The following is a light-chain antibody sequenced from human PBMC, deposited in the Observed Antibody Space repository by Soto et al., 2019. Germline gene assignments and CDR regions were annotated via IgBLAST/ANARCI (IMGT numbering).Light chain of an antibody. J-gene: IGLJ2*01. V-gene: IGLV2-14*01. CDR3: SSYAGSGTVI. CDR1: SSDVGAYNY. Sequence: QSVLTQPASVSGSPGQSITISCTGTSSDVGAYNYVSWYQQHPGKAPKLMIYDVKTRPSGISDRFSGSKSGNTASLTISGLQAEDEADYYCSSYAGSGTVIFGGGTKLTVL. CDR2: DVK.